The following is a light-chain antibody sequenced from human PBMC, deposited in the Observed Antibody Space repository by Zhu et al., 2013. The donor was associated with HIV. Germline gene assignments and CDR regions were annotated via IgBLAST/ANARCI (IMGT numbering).Light chain of an antibody. J-gene: IGLJ3*02. CDR1: NIGSKS. V-gene: IGLV3-21*02. CDR2: DDT. Sequence: SYVLTQAPSVSVAPGQTARITCGGNNIGSKSVHWYQQRAGQAPVLVVYDDTDRPSGIPERFSGSNSGNTATLTITRVEAGDEADYHCQVWDSSTDHWVFGGGTKVTVL. CDR3: QVWDSSTDHWV.